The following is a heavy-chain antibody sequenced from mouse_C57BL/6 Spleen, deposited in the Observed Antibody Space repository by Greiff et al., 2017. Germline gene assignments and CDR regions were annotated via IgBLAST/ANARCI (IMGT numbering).Heavy chain of an antibody. CDR2: IYPGSGST. V-gene: IGHV1-55*01. D-gene: IGHD1-1*01. J-gene: IGHJ2*01. CDR3: ARSYGSSEVDY. CDR1: GYTFTSYW. Sequence: VQLQQSGAELVKPGASVKMSCKASGYTFTSYWITWVKQRPGQGLEWIGDIYPGSGSTNYNEKFKSKATLTVDTSSSTAYMQLSSLTSEDSAVYYCARSYGSSEVDYWGQGTTLTVSS.